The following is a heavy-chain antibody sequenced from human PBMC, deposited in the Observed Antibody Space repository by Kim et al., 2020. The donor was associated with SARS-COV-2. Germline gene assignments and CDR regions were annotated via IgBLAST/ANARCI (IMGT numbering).Heavy chain of an antibody. D-gene: IGHD6-13*01. Sequence: YYSTSLKTRLTISKDTSKNQVVLTMTNMDPVDTATYYCARNAAGTNWFDPWGQGTLVTVSS. J-gene: IGHJ5*02. CDR3: ARNAAGTNWFDP. V-gene: IGHV2-70*01.